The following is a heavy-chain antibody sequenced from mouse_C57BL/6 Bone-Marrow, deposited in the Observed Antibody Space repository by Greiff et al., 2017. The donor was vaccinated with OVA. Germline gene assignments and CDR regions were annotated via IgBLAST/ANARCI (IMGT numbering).Heavy chain of an antibody. CDR2: IYPADGDT. CDR1: GYAFSSSW. J-gene: IGHJ2*01. V-gene: IGHV1-82*01. CDR3: ARHEDGYYASYFDY. D-gene: IGHD2-3*01. Sequence: QVQLQQSGPELVKPGASVKISCKASGYAFSSSWMNWVKQRPGQGLEWIGRIYPADGDTNYNGKFKGKATLTADKSASTAYMQLSSLTSEDSAVYFCARHEDGYYASYFDYWGQGTTLTVTS.